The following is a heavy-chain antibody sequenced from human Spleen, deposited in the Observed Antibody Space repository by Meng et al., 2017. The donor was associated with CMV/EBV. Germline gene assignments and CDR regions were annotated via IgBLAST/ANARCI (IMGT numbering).Heavy chain of an antibody. CDR1: GFTFCGYE. J-gene: IGHJ4*02. CDR2: ISSSSSYI. CDR3: ARDFSSYDSSGPTY. D-gene: IGHD3-22*01. V-gene: IGHV3-21*01. Sequence: GGSLRLSCVVSGFTFCGYEMNWVRLAPGKGLEWVSSISSSSSYIYYADSVKGRFTISRDNAKNSLYLQMNSLRAEDTAVYYCARDFSSYDSSGPTYWGQGTLVTVSS.